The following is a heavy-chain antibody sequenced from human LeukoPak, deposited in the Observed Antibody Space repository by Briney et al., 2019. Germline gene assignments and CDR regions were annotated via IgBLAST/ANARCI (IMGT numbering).Heavy chain of an antibody. D-gene: IGHD6-13*01. V-gene: IGHV3-11*01. CDR3: ASSYSSSWYVDY. Sequence: GGSLRLSCAASGFTFSDYYMSWIRQAPGKGLEWVSYISSSGSTIYYADSVKGRFTISRDNAKNSLYLQMNSLRAEDTAVYYCASSYSSSWYVDYWGQGTLVTVSS. CDR1: GFTFSDYY. CDR2: ISSSGSTI. J-gene: IGHJ4*02.